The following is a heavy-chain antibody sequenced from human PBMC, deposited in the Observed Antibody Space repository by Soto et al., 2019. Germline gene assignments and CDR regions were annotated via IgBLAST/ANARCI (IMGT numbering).Heavy chain of an antibody. CDR2: IIPILGIA. D-gene: IGHD5-12*01. Sequence: QVQLVQSGAEVKKPGSSVKVSCKASGGTFSSYTISWVRQAPGQGLEWMGRIIPILGIANYAQKFQGRVTITADKSXXPXYXXLSSLRSEDTAVYYCARVSFSDIVATIDAYYGMDVWGQGTTVTVSS. CDR1: GGTFSSYT. CDR3: ARVSFSDIVATIDAYYGMDV. J-gene: IGHJ6*02. V-gene: IGHV1-69*02.